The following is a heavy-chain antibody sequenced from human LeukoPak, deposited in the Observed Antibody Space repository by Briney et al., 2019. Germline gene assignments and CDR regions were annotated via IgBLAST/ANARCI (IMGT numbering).Heavy chain of an antibody. D-gene: IGHD1-1*01. J-gene: IGHJ4*02. CDR2: INPSGGST. CDR1: GYTFTGFY. V-gene: IGHV1-46*01. Sequence: ASVKVSCKASGYTFTGFYMHWVRQAPGQGLEWMGIINPSGGSTSYAQKFQGRVTITADESTSTAYMELSSLRSEDTAVYYCARYTGKGFDYWGQGTLVTVSS. CDR3: ARYTGKGFDY.